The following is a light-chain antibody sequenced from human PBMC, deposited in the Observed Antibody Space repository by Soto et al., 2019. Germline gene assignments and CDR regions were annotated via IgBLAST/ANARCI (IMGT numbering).Light chain of an antibody. Sequence: EIPMTQSPSSLSASVGDRVTITCRASQSISSYLNWYQQKPGKAPKLLIYAASSLQSGVPSRFSGSGSGTDFTLTISSLQPEDFATYYCQQSYSTPGTFGQGTKVDIK. CDR1: QSISSY. J-gene: IGKJ1*01. V-gene: IGKV1-39*01. CDR2: AAS. CDR3: QQSYSTPGT.